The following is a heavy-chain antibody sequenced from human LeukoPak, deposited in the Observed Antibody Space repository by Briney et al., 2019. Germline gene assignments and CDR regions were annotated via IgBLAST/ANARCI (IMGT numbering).Heavy chain of an antibody. CDR1: GYTFTSYY. Sequence: ASVKVSCKASGYTFTSYYMHWVRQAPGQGLEWMGIINPSGGSTSYAQKFQGRVTMTRDTSTSTVYMELRSLRSEDTAVYYCARDAHHYYDNSGPLDRFDPWGQGTLVTVSS. CDR3: ARDAHHYYDNSGPLDRFDP. V-gene: IGHV1-46*01. J-gene: IGHJ5*02. D-gene: IGHD3-22*01. CDR2: INPSGGST.